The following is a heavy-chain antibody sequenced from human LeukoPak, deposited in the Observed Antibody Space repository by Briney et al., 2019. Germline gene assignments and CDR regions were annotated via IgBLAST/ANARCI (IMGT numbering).Heavy chain of an antibody. CDR2: ISSSSSYI. D-gene: IGHD3-22*01. V-gene: IGHV3-21*01. Sequence: PGGSLRLSCAASGFTFSSYSMNWVRQAPGKGLEWVSSISSSSSYIYYADSVKGRFTISRDNAKNTLYLQMNSLRVEDTSVYYCARDYYMGIVDQWGQGTRVTVSS. CDR1: GFTFSSYS. CDR3: ARDYYMGIVDQ. J-gene: IGHJ5*02.